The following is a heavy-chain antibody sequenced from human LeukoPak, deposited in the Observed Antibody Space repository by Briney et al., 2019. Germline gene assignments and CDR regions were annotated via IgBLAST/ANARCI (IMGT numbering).Heavy chain of an antibody. J-gene: IGHJ6*02. V-gene: IGHV1-46*01. Sequence: ASVKVSCKASGYTFTSYFMHWVRQAPGQGLEWMGIINPSGGSTSYAQKFQGRVTMTRATSTSTVYMELSSLRSEDTAVYYCARVELNYGMYVWGQGTTVTVSS. CDR2: INPSGGST. CDR1: GYTFTSYF. D-gene: IGHD1-7*01. CDR3: ARVELNYGMYV.